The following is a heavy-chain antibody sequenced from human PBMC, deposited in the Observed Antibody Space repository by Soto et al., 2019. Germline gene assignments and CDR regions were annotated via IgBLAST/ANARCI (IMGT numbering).Heavy chain of an antibody. J-gene: IGHJ6*02. CDR1: GFTFSNAW. Sequence: EVQLVESGGDFVKPGGSLRLSCAASGFTFSNAWMSWVRQAPGKGLEWVGLIKSTPDGATTDYAAPVKGRFSVLRDESKNTVNLQMNRLKTEDTGVYYCIAPYDLWSGLHYYYYYGMDVWGQGTTVTVSS. V-gene: IGHV3-15*01. D-gene: IGHD3-3*01. CDR3: IAPYDLWSGLHYYYYYGMDV. CDR2: IKSTPDGATT.